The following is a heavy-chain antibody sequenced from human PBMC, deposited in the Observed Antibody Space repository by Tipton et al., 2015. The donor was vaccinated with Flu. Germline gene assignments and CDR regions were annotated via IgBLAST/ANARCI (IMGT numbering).Heavy chain of an antibody. CDR1: GGSISSSSYH. Sequence: TLSLTCTVSGGSISSSSYHWGWVRQPPGKGLEWIGSIYFSGYTYYNPSLKFRVTISVDTSKNQFSLKLSSVTAADTAVYYCARDHPAAPYYYYYYMDVWGKGTTVTVSS. CDR2: IYFSGYT. J-gene: IGHJ6*03. V-gene: IGHV4-39*07. CDR3: ARDHPAAPYYYYYYMDV. D-gene: IGHD2-2*01.